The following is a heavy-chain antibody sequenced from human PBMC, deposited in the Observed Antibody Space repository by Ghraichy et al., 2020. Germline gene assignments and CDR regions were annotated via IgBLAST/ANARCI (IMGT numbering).Heavy chain of an antibody. CDR3: ARERETELGIRALDI. D-gene: IGHD7-27*01. CDR2: ISSSSSYI. J-gene: IGHJ3*02. V-gene: IGHV3-21*01. Sequence: GGSLRLSCAASGFTFSSYSMNWVRQAPGKGLEWVSSISSSSSYIYYADSVKGRFTISRDNAKNSLYLQMNSLRAEDTAVYYCARERETELGIRALDIWGQGTMATVSS. CDR1: GFTFSSYS.